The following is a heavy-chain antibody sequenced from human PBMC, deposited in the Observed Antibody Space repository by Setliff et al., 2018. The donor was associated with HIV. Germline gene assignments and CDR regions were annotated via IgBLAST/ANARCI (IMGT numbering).Heavy chain of an antibody. D-gene: IGHD4-4*01. Sequence: SETLSLTCAVYGGSFSGYYWSWIRQPPGKGLEWIGEINHSGSTNCNPSLRSPVTISVDTSKNQFSLKLTSVTAADTAVYYCVRLGADYSNYAFDYWGQGAPVTVSS. CDR1: GGSFSGYY. CDR3: VRLGADYSNYAFDY. J-gene: IGHJ4*02. CDR2: INHSGST. V-gene: IGHV4-34*01.